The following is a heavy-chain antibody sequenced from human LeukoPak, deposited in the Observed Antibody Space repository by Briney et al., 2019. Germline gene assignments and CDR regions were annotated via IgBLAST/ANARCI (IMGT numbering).Heavy chain of an antibody. D-gene: IGHD3-22*01. CDR1: GYTFTSYY. J-gene: IGHJ5*02. Sequence: ASVKVSCKASGYTFTSYYMHWVRQAPGQGLEWMGIINPSGGSTSYAQKFQGRVTMTRDTSTSTVYMELSSLRSEDTAVYYCARPVYYYDSSGTKGWFDPWGQGTLVTVSS. CDR3: ARPVYYYDSSGTKGWFDP. V-gene: IGHV1-46*01. CDR2: INPSGGST.